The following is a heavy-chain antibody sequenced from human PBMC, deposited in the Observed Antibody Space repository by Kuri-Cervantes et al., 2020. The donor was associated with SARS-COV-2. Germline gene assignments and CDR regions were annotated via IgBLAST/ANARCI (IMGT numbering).Heavy chain of an antibody. J-gene: IGHJ4*02. CDR3: AREGHSNYIKY. D-gene: IGHD4-11*01. CDR2: IGTAGDT. Sequence: GESLKISCAACGFTFSSYDMHWVRQATGKGLEWVSAIGTAGDTYYPGSVKGQFTISRENAKNSLYLQMNSLRAEDTAVYYCAREGHSNYIKYWGQGTLVTVSS. V-gene: IGHV3-13*03. CDR1: GFTFSSYD.